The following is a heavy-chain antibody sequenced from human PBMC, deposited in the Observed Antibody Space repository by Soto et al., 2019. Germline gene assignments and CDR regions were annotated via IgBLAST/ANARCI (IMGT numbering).Heavy chain of an antibody. CDR2: IWDDGSYK. CDR3: ARVRSGSYYIIDY. D-gene: IGHD3-10*01. Sequence: GGSLRLSCAASGFIFSKYVMQWVRQAPGKGLEWVALIWDDGSYKYYADSVKGRVTISRDNSKNTLFLQMNSLRVEDTAVYYCARVRSGSYYIIDYWGQGTLVTVSS. V-gene: IGHV3-33*01. CDR1: GFIFSKYV. J-gene: IGHJ4*02.